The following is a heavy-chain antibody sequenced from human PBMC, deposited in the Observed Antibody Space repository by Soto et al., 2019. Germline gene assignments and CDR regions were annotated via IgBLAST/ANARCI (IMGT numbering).Heavy chain of an antibody. CDR2: IYYRGNA. J-gene: IGHJ4*02. D-gene: IGHD3-10*01. CDR3: ARRGITMVRSFDY. CDR1: DDSINSDKYY. Sequence: SETLSLTCSVSDDSINSDKYYWGWIRQPPGKGLEWIGSIYYRGNAYYNPSLQTRVTISLDKSKSQFSLKLNSVTAADTAVYYCARRGITMVRSFDYWGQGTLVTVSS. V-gene: IGHV4-39*01.